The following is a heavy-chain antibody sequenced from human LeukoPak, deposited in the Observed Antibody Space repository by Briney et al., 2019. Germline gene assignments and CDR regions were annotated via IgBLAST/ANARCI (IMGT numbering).Heavy chain of an antibody. J-gene: IGHJ4*02. Sequence: GASVTVSCKASGGTFSSYAISWVRQAPGQGLEWMGGIIPIFGTANYAQKFQGRVTITTDESTSTAYMELSSLRSEDTAVYYCARDRASGHFDYWGQGTLVTVSS. CDR2: IIPIFGTA. CDR1: GGTFSSYA. V-gene: IGHV1-69*05. CDR3: ARDRASGHFDY.